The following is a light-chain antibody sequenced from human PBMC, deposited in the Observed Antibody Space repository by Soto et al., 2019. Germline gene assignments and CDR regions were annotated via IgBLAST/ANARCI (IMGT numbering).Light chain of an antibody. CDR1: QNIDTY. J-gene: IGKJ2*01. Sequence: DIQMTQSPSSLSPSVGDSVTITCRASQNIDTYLNWYQQKPGEAPKLLIYTASRVQSGVSSRFSCSGSGTYFTLTIVGLQSEDFATYYCQQSSPTPYTFGQGTNREIK. CDR2: TAS. V-gene: IGKV1-39*01. CDR3: QQSSPTPYT.